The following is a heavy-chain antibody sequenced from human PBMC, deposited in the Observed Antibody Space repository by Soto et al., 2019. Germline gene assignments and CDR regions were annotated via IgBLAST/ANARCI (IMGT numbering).Heavy chain of an antibody. CDR3: ASSDDYGGKPPLP. CDR2: INPSGGST. V-gene: IGHV1-46*01. J-gene: IGHJ5*02. D-gene: IGHD4-17*01. Sequence: ASVKVSCKASGYTFTSYYIHWVRQAPGQGLEWMGIINPSGGSTSYAQKFQGRVTMTRDTSTSTVYIELSSLRSEDTAVYYCASSDDYGGKPPLPWGQGTLVTVSS. CDR1: GYTFTSYY.